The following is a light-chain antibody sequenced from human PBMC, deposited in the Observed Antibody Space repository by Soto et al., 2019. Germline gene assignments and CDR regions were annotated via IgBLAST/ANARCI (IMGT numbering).Light chain of an antibody. CDR1: SSDIGRYNY. J-gene: IGLJ1*01. CDR3: TSYTRSDTDV. Sequence: QSALTQPASVSGSPGQSITISCTGTSSDIGRYNYVSWYQQYPGKAPYLMIYEVGNRPSGVSDRFSGSKSGNTASLTISGLQAEDEADYYCTSYTRSDTDVFGTGTKLTVL. CDR2: EVG. V-gene: IGLV2-14*01.